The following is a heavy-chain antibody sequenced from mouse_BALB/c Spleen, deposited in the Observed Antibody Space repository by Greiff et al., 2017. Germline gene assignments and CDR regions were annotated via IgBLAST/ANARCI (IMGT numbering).Heavy chain of an antibody. V-gene: IGHV7-3*02. CDR1: GFTFTDYY. D-gene: IGHD2-10*01. J-gene: IGHJ4*01. CDR3: ASAYYGNYYAMDY. CDR2: IRNKANGYTT. Sequence: VQLKESGGGLVQPGGSLRLSCATSGFTFTDYYMSWVRQPPGKALEWLGFIRNKANGYTTEYSASVKGRFTISRDNSQSILYLQMNTLRAEDSATYYCASAYYGNYYAMDYWGQGTSVTVSS.